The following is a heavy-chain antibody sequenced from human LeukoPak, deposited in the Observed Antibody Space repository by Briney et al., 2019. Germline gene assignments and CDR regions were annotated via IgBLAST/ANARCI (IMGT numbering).Heavy chain of an antibody. D-gene: IGHD3-10*01. CDR2: ISSSSSYI. V-gene: IGHV3-21*01. Sequence: GGSLRLSCAASGFTFSSYSMNWVRQAPGKGLEWVSSISSSSSYIYYADSVKGRFTISRDNAKNSLYLQMNSLRAGDTAVYYCAWTYGSVPFDYWGQGTLVTVSS. CDR1: GFTFSSYS. J-gene: IGHJ4*02. CDR3: AWTYGSVPFDY.